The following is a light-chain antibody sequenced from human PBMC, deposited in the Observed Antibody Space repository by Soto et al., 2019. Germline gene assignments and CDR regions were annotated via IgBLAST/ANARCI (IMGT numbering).Light chain of an antibody. CDR3: QHRSNWPLFT. CDR1: QSVSNY. CDR2: DAS. Sequence: EIVLTQSPATLSLSPGERATLSCRASQSVSNYLAWYQQKPDQAPRLLIYDASNRATGIPARFSGSGSRTDFTLTISTLEPEDFAIYYCQHRSNWPLFTFGPGTKVDVK. J-gene: IGKJ3*01. V-gene: IGKV3-11*01.